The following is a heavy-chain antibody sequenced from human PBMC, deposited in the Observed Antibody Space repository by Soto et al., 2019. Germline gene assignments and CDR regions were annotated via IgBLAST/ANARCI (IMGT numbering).Heavy chain of an antibody. Sequence: LSCAASGFTFSSYSMNWVRQAPGKGLEWVSYISSSSSTIYYADSVKGRFTISRDNAKNSLYLQMNSLRDEDTAVYYCARDNLSGSYYRFYYGMDVWGQGTTVTVSS. CDR2: ISSSSSTI. J-gene: IGHJ6*02. CDR3: ARDNLSGSYYRFYYGMDV. D-gene: IGHD1-26*01. V-gene: IGHV3-48*02. CDR1: GFTFSSYS.